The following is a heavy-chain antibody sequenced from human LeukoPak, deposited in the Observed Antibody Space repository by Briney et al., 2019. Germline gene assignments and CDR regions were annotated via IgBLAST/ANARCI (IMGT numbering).Heavy chain of an antibody. CDR2: ISLNRGRI. CDR1: GFTFDDYA. D-gene: IGHD4-17*01. Sequence: PGISLRLSCAASGFTFDDYAMHWVRQAPGKGLESCSGISLNRGRIGYADSVKGRFTISRDNAKHSLYLQMNSLRAEDMALYYCAKDRYGDYAYSGFDYWGQGTLVTVSS. V-gene: IGHV3-9*03. CDR3: AKDRYGDYAYSGFDY. J-gene: IGHJ4*02.